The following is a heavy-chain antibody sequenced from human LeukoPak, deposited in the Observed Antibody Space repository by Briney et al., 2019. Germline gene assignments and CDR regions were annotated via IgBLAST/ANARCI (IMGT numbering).Heavy chain of an antibody. CDR3: ANIYCSSTSCFDY. V-gene: IGHV3-33*06. D-gene: IGHD2-2*01. CDR2: IWYDGSNK. CDR1: GFTFSSYG. J-gene: IGHJ4*02. Sequence: QPGRSLRLSCAASGFTFSSYGMHWVRQAPGKGLEWVAVIWYDGSNKYYADSVKGRFTISRDNSKNTLYLQMNSLRAEDTAVYYCANIYCSSTSCFDYSGQGTLVTVSS.